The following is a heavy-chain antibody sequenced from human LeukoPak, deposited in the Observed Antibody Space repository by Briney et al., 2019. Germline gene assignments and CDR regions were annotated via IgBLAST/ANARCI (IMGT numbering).Heavy chain of an antibody. J-gene: IGHJ3*02. V-gene: IGHV1-46*01. D-gene: IGHD6-13*01. CDR1: GYTFTSYY. CDR3: ARYGFSTVWQGGWHAFDI. CDR2: IKPTTGDT. Sequence: ASVKDSCKASGYTFTSYYMHWVRQAPGQGLEWMGIIKPTTGDTTYAQKFQGRLTMTRDMSTSTVYMELSSLTSEDTAVFYCARYGFSTVWQGGWHAFDIWGQGTVVTVSS.